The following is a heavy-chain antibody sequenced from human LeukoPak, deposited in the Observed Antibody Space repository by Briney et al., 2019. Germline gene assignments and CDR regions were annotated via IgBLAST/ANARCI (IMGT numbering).Heavy chain of an antibody. V-gene: IGHV3-53*04. CDR3: ARDLRGGNFDS. CDR2: IYSGETT. D-gene: IGHD2-15*01. J-gene: IGHJ4*02. CDR1: AFTVSSNY. Sequence: GGSLRLSCAAPAFTVSSNYMSWVRQAPGKGLEWVSVIYSGETTYYTDSVKGRFTISRHNSRNTLYLQMNSLRAEDTAVYYCARDLRGGNFDSWGQGILVTVSS.